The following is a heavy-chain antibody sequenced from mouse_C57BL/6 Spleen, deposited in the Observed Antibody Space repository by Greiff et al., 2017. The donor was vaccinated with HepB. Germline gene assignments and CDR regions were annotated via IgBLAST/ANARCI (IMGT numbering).Heavy chain of an antibody. J-gene: IGHJ2*01. CDR1: GYTFTDYE. CDR2: IDPETGGT. CDR3: TRERDYGYDGKPFDY. Sequence: VQVVESGAELVRPGASVTLSCKASGYTFTDYEMHWVKQTPVHGLEWIGAIDPETGGTAYNQKFKGKAILTADKSSSTAYMELRSLTSEDSAVYYCTRERDYGYDGKPFDYWGQGTTLTVSS. V-gene: IGHV1-15*01. D-gene: IGHD2-2*01.